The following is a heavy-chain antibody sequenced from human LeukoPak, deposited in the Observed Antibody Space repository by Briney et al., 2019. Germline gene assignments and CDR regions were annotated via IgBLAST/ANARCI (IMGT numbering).Heavy chain of an antibody. V-gene: IGHV3-11*04. J-gene: IGHJ4*02. D-gene: IGHD5-18*01. CDR1: GFTFSNAW. CDR3: ARGGGYSYGNHFDY. Sequence: GGSLRLSCEASGFTFSNAWMSWVRQAPGKGLEWVSYISSSGSTIYYADSVKGRFTISRDNAKNSLYLQMNSLRAEDTAVYYCARGGGYSYGNHFDYWGQGTLVTVSS. CDR2: ISSSGSTI.